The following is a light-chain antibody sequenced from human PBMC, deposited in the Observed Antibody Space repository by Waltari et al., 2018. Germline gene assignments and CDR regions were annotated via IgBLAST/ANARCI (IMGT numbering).Light chain of an antibody. CDR1: TSNIGSNV. V-gene: IGLV1-44*01. CDR2: SNN. J-gene: IGLJ2*01. Sequence: QSLLTQPPSVSGTPGQRVTIPCSGSTSNIGSNVVSWYQQLPGAAPKLLIHSNNQRPSGVPDRFSCSKSGTSASLAISGLQSADEADYYCSAWDDSLNGHVVFGGGTKLIVL. CDR3: SAWDDSLNGHVV.